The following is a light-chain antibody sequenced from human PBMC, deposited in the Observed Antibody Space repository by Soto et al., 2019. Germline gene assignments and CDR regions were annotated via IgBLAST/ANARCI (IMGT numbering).Light chain of an antibody. J-gene: IGLJ3*02. CDR3: VSYIESSLTHWV. CDR2: EVR. Sequence: QSVLTQPASVSGSPGQSITISCAGTMRDVGAYNLVSWYQQHPGRAPQLIIYEVRNRPSGISFRFSGSKSGNTASLTISGLQAEDEADYYCVSYIESSLTHWVFGGGTKVTVL. CDR1: MRDVGAYNL. V-gene: IGLV2-14*01.